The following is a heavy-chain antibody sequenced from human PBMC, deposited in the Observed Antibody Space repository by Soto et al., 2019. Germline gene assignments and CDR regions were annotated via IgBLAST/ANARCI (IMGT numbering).Heavy chain of an antibody. D-gene: IGHD6-19*01. CDR2: ISSSGSTI. CDR1: GFTFSDYY. V-gene: IGHV3-11*01. J-gene: IGHJ3*02. CDR3: AREGRGWYVGMDAFDI. Sequence: QVQLVESGGGLVKPGGSLRLSCAASGFTFSDYYMSWIRQAPGKGLEWVSYISSSGSTIYYADSVKGRVTISRDNAKNSLYLQMYSRRVEDTAVYYCAREGRGWYVGMDAFDIWGQGTMVTVSS.